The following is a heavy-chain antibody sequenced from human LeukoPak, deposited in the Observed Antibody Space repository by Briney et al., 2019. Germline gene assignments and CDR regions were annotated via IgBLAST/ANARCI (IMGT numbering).Heavy chain of an antibody. J-gene: IGHJ4*02. Sequence: PGGSLRLSCAASGFTFSSYAMSWVRQAPGKGLEGVSAISGSGGSTYYADSVKGRFTISRDNSQNTLSLQMTSLRAEDTAVYYCARQLQQWLGMFDYWGQGTLVTVSS. D-gene: IGHD6-19*01. CDR2: ISGSGGST. CDR3: ARQLQQWLGMFDY. V-gene: IGHV3-23*01. CDR1: GFTFSSYA.